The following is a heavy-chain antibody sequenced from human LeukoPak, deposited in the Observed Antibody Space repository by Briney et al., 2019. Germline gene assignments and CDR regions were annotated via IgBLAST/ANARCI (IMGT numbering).Heavy chain of an antibody. CDR2: IIPIFGTA. CDR1: GGTFSSYA. J-gene: IGHJ4*02. D-gene: IGHD6-6*01. Sequence: SVKVSCKASGGTFSSYAISWVRQAPGQGLEWMGGIIPIFGTANYAQKFQGRVTITADKSTSTAYMELSSLRSEDTAVYYCARVREDSSFYFDYWGQGTLVTVSS. CDR3: ARVREDSSFYFDY. V-gene: IGHV1-69*06.